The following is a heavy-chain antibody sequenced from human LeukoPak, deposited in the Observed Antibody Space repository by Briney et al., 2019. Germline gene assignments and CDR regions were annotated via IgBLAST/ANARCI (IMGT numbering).Heavy chain of an antibody. Sequence: GGSLRLSCAASGFTFSIYWMSWVRQAPGKGLEWVANINEDGSTKYYVDSVKGRFTISRDNAKNSLFLQMNSLRAEDTAVYYCARDVYDSGRGAFDILGQGTMVTVSS. J-gene: IGHJ3*02. CDR3: ARDVYDSGRGAFDI. CDR1: GFTFSIYW. CDR2: INEDGSTK. D-gene: IGHD3-10*01. V-gene: IGHV3-7*01.